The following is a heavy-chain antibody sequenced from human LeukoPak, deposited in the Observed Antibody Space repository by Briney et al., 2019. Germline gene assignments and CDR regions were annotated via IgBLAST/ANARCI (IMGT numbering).Heavy chain of an antibody. CDR1: GFTFRTYM. CDR2: ISSSGSYI. CDR3: ARGDTTPGDY. V-gene: IGHV3-21*01. J-gene: IGHJ4*02. Sequence: GGSLSLSCAASGFTFRTYMMNWVRQAPGKGLEWVSSISSSGSYIYYADSVKGRFTISRDNAKNSLYLQMNSLRAEDTAMYYCARGDTTPGDYWGQGTLVTVSS. D-gene: IGHD5-18*01.